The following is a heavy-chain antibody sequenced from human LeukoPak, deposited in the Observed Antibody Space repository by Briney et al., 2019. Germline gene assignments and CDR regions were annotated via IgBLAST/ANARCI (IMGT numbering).Heavy chain of an antibody. D-gene: IGHD6-19*01. V-gene: IGHV4-34*01. CDR2: INHSGST. CDR3: ARIAVADTGWYYYYYMDV. Sequence: SETLSLTCAVYGGSFSGYYWSWIRQPPGKGLEWIGEINHSGSTNYNPSLKSRVTISVDTSKNQFSLKLSSVTAADTAVYYCARIAVADTGWYYYYYMDVWGKGTTVTVSS. CDR1: GGSFSGYY. J-gene: IGHJ6*03.